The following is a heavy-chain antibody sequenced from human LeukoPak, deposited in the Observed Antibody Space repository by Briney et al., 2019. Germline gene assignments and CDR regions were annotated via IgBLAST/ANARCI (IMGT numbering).Heavy chain of an antibody. CDR2: IYYSGST. D-gene: IGHD3-3*01. V-gene: IGHV4-59*01. Sequence: SETLSLTCTVSGGSISSYYWSWIRQPPGKGLEWIGYIYYSGSTNYNPSLKSRVTISVDTSKNQFSLKLSSVTAEDTAVYYCATVSPIWSGYYRASGKPLDYWGQGTLVTVSS. J-gene: IGHJ4*02. CDR3: ATVSPIWSGYYRASGKPLDY. CDR1: GGSISSYY.